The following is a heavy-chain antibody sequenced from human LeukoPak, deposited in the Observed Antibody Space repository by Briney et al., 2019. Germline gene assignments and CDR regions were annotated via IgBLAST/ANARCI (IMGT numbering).Heavy chain of an antibody. D-gene: IGHD6-13*01. CDR1: GITFSIYG. CDR3: ANDAYSTSWYGNY. V-gene: IGHV3-23*01. Sequence: PGGSLRLSCAASGITFSIYGMSWVRQAPGKGLEWVSRISSSGSSTNYADSVTGRFTISRDNSKNTLYLQMNSLGAEDTAVYYCANDAYSTSWYGNYWGQGTLVTVSS. J-gene: IGHJ4*02. CDR2: ISSSGSST.